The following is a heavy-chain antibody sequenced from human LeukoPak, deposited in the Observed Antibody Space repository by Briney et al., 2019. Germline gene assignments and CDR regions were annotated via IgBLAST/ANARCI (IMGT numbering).Heavy chain of an antibody. CDR1: GYTLTELS. Sequence: ASVKVSCKVSGYTLTELSTHWVRQAPGKGLEWMGGFDPEDGETIYAQKFQGRVTMTEDTSTDTAYMELSSLRSEDTAVYYCATTIYRGIHPFDYWGQGTLVTVSS. V-gene: IGHV1-24*01. D-gene: IGHD2-2*02. CDR2: FDPEDGET. CDR3: ATTIYRGIHPFDY. J-gene: IGHJ4*02.